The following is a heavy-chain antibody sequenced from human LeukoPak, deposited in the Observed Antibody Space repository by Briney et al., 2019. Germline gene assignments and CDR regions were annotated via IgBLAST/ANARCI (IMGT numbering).Heavy chain of an antibody. D-gene: IGHD2-8*01. V-gene: IGHV3-7*04. CDR2: ITQDGSEK. Sequence: GGSLRLSCAASGFSFSIYWMSWVRQAPGKGLEWVASITQDGSEKYYVDSVKGRFTISRDNAKNSLYLQMNSLRAEDTAVYYCARDRWGLLGGDFWGQGTLVTVSS. CDR3: ARDRWGLLGGDF. CDR1: GFSFSIYW. J-gene: IGHJ4*02.